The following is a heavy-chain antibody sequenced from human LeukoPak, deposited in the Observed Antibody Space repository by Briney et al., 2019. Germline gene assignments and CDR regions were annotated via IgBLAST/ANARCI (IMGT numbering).Heavy chain of an antibody. J-gene: IGHJ6*03. CDR2: ISGYNGNT. V-gene: IGHV1-18*01. Sequence: ASVKVSCKASGYTFTTYNINWVRQAPGQGLEWMGWISGYNGNTNYAQKLQGRVTMTTDTSTSTAYMELSSLRSEDTAVYYCARDSWACGGDCYVRYYYYYMDVWGKGTTVTISS. CDR1: GYTFTTYN. D-gene: IGHD2-21*02. CDR3: ARDSWACGGDCYVRYYYYYMDV.